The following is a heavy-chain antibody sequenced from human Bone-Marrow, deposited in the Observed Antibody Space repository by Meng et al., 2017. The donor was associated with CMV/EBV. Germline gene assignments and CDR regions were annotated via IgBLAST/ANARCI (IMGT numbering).Heavy chain of an antibody. Sequence: GSLRLSCTVSDGPISSYYWSWIRQPPGKGLEWIGYIYYSGSTNYNPSLKSRVTISVDTSKSQFSLNLSSVTAADTAVYYCARDGGYYYFDYWGQGALVTVSS. D-gene: IGHD2-15*01. CDR2: IYYSGST. J-gene: IGHJ4*02. CDR1: DGPISSYY. CDR3: ARDGGYYYFDY. V-gene: IGHV4-59*01.